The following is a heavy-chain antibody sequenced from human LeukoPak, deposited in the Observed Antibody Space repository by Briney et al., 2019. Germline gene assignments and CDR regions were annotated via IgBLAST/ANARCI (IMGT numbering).Heavy chain of an antibody. Sequence: GESLKISCKGSGYSFTRYWISWGRQMPGKGLEWMGRIDPGDSYTNYSPSFQGHVTISADKSISPAHLQWSSLTASDTAMYYCARHYSSGSDFDYWGQGTLVTVSS. CDR3: ARHYSSGSDFDY. D-gene: IGHD6-19*01. J-gene: IGHJ4*02. CDR2: IDPGDSYT. CDR1: GYSFTRYW. V-gene: IGHV5-10-1*01.